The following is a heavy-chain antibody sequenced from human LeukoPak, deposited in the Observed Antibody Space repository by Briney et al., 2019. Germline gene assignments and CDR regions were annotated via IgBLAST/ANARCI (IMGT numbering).Heavy chain of an antibody. J-gene: IGHJ5*02. V-gene: IGHV4-34*01. CDR1: GGSFSGYY. D-gene: IGHD1-1*01. CDR3: ARGWYDNKWFDP. CDR2: INHSGST. Sequence: SETLSLTCAVYGGSFSGYYWSWIRQPPGKGLEWIGEINHSGSTNYNPSLKSRVTISVDTSKNQFSLKLSSVTDADTAVYYCARGWYDNKWFDPWGQGTLVTVSS.